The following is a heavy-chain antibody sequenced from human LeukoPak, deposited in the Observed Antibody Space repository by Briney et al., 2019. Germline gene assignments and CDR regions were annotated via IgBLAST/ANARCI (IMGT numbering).Heavy chain of an antibody. CDR3: AKAAVGGVYYYYYMDV. J-gene: IGHJ6*03. D-gene: IGHD1-26*01. CDR2: IRYDGSNK. V-gene: IGHV3-30*02. CDR1: GFTFSSYG. Sequence: GGSLRLSCAASGFTFSSYGMHWVRQAPGKGLEWVAFIRYDGSNKYYADSVKGRFTISRDNSKNTLYLQMNSLRAEDTAVYYCAKAAVGGVYYYYYMDVWGKGTTVTVSS.